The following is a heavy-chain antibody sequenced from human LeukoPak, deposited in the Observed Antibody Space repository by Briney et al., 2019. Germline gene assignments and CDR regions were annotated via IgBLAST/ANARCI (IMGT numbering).Heavy chain of an antibody. D-gene: IGHD2-2*01. Sequence: GASVKVSCKASGGTFSSYAISWVRQAPGQGLEWMGRIIPILGIANYAQKLQGRVTMTTDTSTSTAYMELRSLRSDDTAVYYCARTYRYCSSTSCYYYYGMDVWGQGTTVTVSS. CDR2: IIPILGIA. CDR3: ARTYRYCSSTSCYYYYGMDV. CDR1: GGTFSSYA. V-gene: IGHV1-69*04. J-gene: IGHJ6*02.